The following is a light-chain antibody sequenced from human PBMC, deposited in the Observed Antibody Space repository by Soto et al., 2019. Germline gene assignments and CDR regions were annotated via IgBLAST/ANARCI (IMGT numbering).Light chain of an antibody. V-gene: IGLV2-14*01. CDR1: SSDVGGFNY. J-gene: IGLJ2*01. Sequence: QSALTQPASVSGSPGQSITISCPGTSSDVGGFNYVSWYQQHPGKAPKLMIYGVSNRPSGVSNRFSGSKSGNTASLTISGLQAEDEADYYCTSYTSSSTVVFGGGTKLTVL. CDR2: GVS. CDR3: TSYTSSSTVV.